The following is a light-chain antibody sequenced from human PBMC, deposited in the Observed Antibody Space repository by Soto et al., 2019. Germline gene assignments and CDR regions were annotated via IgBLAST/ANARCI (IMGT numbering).Light chain of an antibody. Sequence: QSVLTQPPSASGSPGQSVTISCTGTSSDVGKYDYVSWFQHHPGKTPKLIIYEVSKRPSGVPHRFSGSKSGSTASLTVSSLQTEDEADYYCNPYVSGSNGFGTGTKLTVL. CDR1: SSDVGKYDY. J-gene: IGLJ1*01. CDR2: EVS. V-gene: IGLV2-8*01. CDR3: NPYVSGSNG.